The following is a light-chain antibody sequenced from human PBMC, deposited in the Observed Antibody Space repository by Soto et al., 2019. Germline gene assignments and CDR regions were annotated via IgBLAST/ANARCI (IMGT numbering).Light chain of an antibody. CDR1: QDISNY. Sequence: DIQMTQSPASVSASVGDRGTITCQASQDISNYLNWYQQKPGKAPKLLIYDASNLETGVPSRFSGSGSGTEFTLTISSLQPDDFATYYCQQYNSYSPTFGQGTKVDIK. CDR3: QQYNSYSPT. CDR2: DAS. J-gene: IGKJ1*01. V-gene: IGKV1-33*01.